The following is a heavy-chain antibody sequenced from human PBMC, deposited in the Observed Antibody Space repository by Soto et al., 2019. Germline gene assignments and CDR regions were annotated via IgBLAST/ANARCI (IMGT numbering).Heavy chain of an antibody. CDR3: ARDGHGMDV. Sequence: PSETLSRTWTVSGGSVSAGNYNWIWIRQTPGKVLDWIGNIFFTGTTHYNPSLTSRVTISVDTSKNQFSLELRSVTAADTAVYYCARDGHGMDVWGQGTTLTVSS. V-gene: IGHV4-61*01. CDR1: GGSVSAGNYN. J-gene: IGHJ6*02. CDR2: IFFTGTT.